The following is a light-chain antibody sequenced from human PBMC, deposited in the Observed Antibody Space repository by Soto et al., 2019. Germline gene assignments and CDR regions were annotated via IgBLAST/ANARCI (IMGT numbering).Light chain of an antibody. CDR2: GAS. V-gene: IGKV1-27*01. CDR3: QKYNSVPLT. Sequence: DIRLTQSPSSLSASVGDRVTITCRASQGIDYYLAWYQQKPGKVPKLLISGASTLQSGVPSRFSGSGSGTAFTLTISSLQPEDVATYYCQKYNSVPLTFGGGNKVEIK. CDR1: QGIDYY. J-gene: IGKJ4*01.